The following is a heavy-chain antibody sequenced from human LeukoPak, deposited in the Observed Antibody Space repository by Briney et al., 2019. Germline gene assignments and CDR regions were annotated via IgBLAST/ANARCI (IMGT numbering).Heavy chain of an antibody. CDR2: ISSGGSVI. CDR3: ARVVWDTYCGSFDS. J-gene: IGHJ4*02. V-gene: IGHV3-48*03. Sequence: GGSLRLSCRASGFIFSNYEMNWVRQAPGKGLEWVTYISSGGSVIYYADSVKGRFTISRDNAKNSLYLQMNSLRAEDTAVYYCARVVWDTYCGSFDSWGQGTLVTVSS. CDR1: GFIFSNYE. D-gene: IGHD2-21*01.